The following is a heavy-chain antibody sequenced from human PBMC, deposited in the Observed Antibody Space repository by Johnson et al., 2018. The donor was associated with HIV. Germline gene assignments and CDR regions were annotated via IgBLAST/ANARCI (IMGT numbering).Heavy chain of an antibody. CDR2: ISGSGGST. CDR3: AKVGSGYSGSS. CDR1: GFTFSSYA. V-gene: IGHV3-23*04. D-gene: IGHD6-13*01. J-gene: IGHJ3*01. Sequence: MLLVESGGGLVQPGGSLRLSCAASGFTFSSYAMSWVRQAPGKGLEWVSTISGSGGSTYYADSVKGRFTISRDNSKNTLYLQMNRLRAEDTAVYYCAKVGSGYSGSSWGQGTMVTVSS.